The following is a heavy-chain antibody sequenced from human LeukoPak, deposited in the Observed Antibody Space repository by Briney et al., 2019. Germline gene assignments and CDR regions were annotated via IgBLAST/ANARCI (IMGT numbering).Heavy chain of an antibody. CDR1: GGTFSSYA. Sequence: ASVKVSCKASGGTFSSYAISWVRQAPGQGLEWMGGIIPIFGTANYAQKLQGRVTMTTDTSTSTAYMELRSLRSDDTAVYYCARDDSSGYSPLGDYWGQGTLVTVSS. CDR3: ARDDSSGYSPLGDY. J-gene: IGHJ4*02. CDR2: IIPIFGTA. D-gene: IGHD3-22*01. V-gene: IGHV1-69*05.